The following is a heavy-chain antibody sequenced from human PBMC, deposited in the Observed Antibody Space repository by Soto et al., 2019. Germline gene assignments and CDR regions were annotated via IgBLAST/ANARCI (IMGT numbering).Heavy chain of an antibody. V-gene: IGHV4-34*01. Sequence: PSETLSLTCAVYGGSFIGYYWSWIRQPPGKGLEWIGEINHSGSTNYNPSLKSRVTISVDTSKNQFSLKLSSVTATDTAVYYCARGLGAGSSWYGDDYWGQGTLVTVSS. CDR2: INHSGST. D-gene: IGHD6-13*01. CDR1: GGSFIGYY. CDR3: ARGLGAGSSWYGDDY. J-gene: IGHJ4*02.